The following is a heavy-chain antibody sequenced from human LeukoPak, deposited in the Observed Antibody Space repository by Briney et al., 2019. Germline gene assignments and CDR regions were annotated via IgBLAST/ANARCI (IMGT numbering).Heavy chain of an antibody. J-gene: IGHJ4*02. CDR2: IIPIFGTA. D-gene: IGHD6-19*01. V-gene: IGHV1-69*05. CDR1: GGTFSSYA. CDR3: ASGKAVAGPYYFDY. Sequence: GASVKVPCKASGGTFSSYAISWVRQAPGQGLEWMGRIIPIFGTANYAQKFQGRVTITTDESTSTAYMELSSLRSEDTAVYYCASGKAVAGPYYFDYWGQGTLVTVSS.